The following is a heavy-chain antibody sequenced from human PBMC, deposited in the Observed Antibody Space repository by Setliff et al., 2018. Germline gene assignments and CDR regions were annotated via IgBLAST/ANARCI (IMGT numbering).Heavy chain of an antibody. CDR2: TQFDGNDR. J-gene: IGHJ3*02. V-gene: IGHV3-30*02. Sequence: PVGSLSLSCAASGFSFSNYAMHWVRQAPGRGLEWVAFTQFDGNDRYFADSVKGRFTISRDNSKYTLYLQMNSLRVEDSGRYYCAKEKRHRSTWPHGGAFDIWGQGTMVTVSS. CDR3: AKEKRHRSTWPHGGAFDI. CDR1: GFSFSNYA. D-gene: IGHD1-1*01.